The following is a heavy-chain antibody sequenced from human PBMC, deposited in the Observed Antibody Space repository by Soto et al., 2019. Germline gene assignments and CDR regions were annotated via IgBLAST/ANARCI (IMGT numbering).Heavy chain of an antibody. CDR1: GGSISSSSYY. CDR3: ARHTPAISISEH. Sequence: QLQLQESGPGLVKPSETLSLTCTVSGGSISSSSYYWGWIRQPPGKGLEWIGSIYYSGSTYYNPSHKWRVTIAVDTSKIQSSLKLSSVTAADTAVYYCARHTPAISISEHWGQGTLVTVSS. CDR2: IYYSGST. V-gene: IGHV4-39*01. J-gene: IGHJ1*01. D-gene: IGHD2-15*01.